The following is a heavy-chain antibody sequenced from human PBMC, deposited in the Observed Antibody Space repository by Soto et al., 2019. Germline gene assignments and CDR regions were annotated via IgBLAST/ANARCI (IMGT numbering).Heavy chain of an antibody. CDR1: GFTFSSYA. Sequence: QVPLVESGGGVVQPGRSLRLSCAASGFTFSSYAMHWVRQAPGKGLEWVAVISYDGSNKYYADSVKGRFTISRDNSKNTLYLQMNSLRAEDTAVYYCASFSIVDYWGQGTLVTVSS. CDR2: ISYDGSNK. CDR3: ASFSIVDY. D-gene: IGHD3-3*02. V-gene: IGHV3-30-3*01. J-gene: IGHJ4*02.